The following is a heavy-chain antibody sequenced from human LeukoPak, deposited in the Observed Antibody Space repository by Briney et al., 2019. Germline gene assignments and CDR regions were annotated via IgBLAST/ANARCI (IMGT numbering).Heavy chain of an antibody. J-gene: IGHJ6*02. V-gene: IGHV1-18*01. D-gene: IGHD3-9*01. CDR2: ISAYNGNT. Sequence: ASVKVSCKASGYTFTSYGISWVRQAPGQGLEWMGWISAYNGNTNYAQKLQGRVTMTTDTSTSTAYMELRSLRSDDTAVYYCARTLTLTGYYIGMDVWGQGTTVTVSS. CDR1: GYTFTSYG. CDR3: ARTLTLTGYYIGMDV.